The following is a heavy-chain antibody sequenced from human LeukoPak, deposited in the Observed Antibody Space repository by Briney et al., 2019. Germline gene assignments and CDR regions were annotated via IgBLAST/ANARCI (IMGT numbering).Heavy chain of an antibody. J-gene: IGHJ4*02. CDR1: GFTLSRYA. CDR2: ISYDGSNK. CDR3: ARDSTAVGGATDY. Sequence: GRSLRLSCAASGFTLSRYAMHCVRQAPREGVEWGAVISYDGSNKYYADSVKGRFTISRDNSKNTLFLQMNSLRPEDAALVFCARDSTAVGGATDYWGQGTLVTVSS. D-gene: IGHD1-26*01. V-gene: IGHV3-30*04.